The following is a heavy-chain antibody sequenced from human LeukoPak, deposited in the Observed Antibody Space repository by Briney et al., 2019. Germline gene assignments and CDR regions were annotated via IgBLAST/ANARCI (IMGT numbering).Heavy chain of an antibody. Sequence: PSETLSLTCTVSGGSIDTRSYYWGWIRQPPGKGLEWIGNIYFNGSTHYNSSLKSRLTISVDTSKNQFSLKLSSMTAADTAVYYCAGRSQFRGIFEYWGQGALVTVSS. D-gene: IGHD2-21*01. CDR2: IYFNGST. CDR1: GGSIDTRSYY. V-gene: IGHV4-39*01. J-gene: IGHJ4*02. CDR3: AGRSQFRGIFEY.